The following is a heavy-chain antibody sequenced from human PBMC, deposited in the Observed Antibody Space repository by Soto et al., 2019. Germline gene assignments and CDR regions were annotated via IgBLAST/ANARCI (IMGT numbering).Heavy chain of an antibody. D-gene: IGHD2-8*01. CDR2: IYYSGST. V-gene: IGHV4-59*01. Sequence: SETLSLTCTVSGGSLSTYYWSWIRQSPGRGLEWIGYIYYSGSTNYNPSLKSRGTISLDTSKNQFSLKLRSVTAADTAVYYCAKGGRRPMVNGLDNWCQGTMVTVSS. CDR1: GGSLSTYY. J-gene: IGHJ4*03. CDR3: AKGGRRPMVNGLDN.